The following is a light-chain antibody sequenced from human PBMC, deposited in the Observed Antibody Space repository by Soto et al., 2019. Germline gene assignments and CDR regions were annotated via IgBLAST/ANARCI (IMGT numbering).Light chain of an antibody. CDR3: QQYNNWPPIT. J-gene: IGKJ5*01. V-gene: IGKV3D-15*01. CDR1: QSVMSNY. CDR2: GAS. Sequence: EVVLTQSPGSLSLSPGERATLSCRASQSVMSNYLSWYQQKPGQPPRLLIYGASSRATGIPDRFSGSGSGTEFTLTISSLQSEDLAVYYCQQYNNWPPITFGQGTRLEIK.